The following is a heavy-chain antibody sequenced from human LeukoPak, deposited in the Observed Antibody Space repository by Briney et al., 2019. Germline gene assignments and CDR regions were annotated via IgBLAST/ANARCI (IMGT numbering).Heavy chain of an antibody. J-gene: IGHJ4*02. CDR2: IIPIFGTA. Sequence: ASVKVSCKASGGTFSSYAISWVRQAPGQVLEWMGGIIPIFGTANYAQKFQGRVTITADKSTSTAYMELSSLRSEDTAVYYCACGSTGTDENYFDYWGQGTLVTVSS. V-gene: IGHV1-69*06. D-gene: IGHD1-1*01. CDR3: ACGSTGTDENYFDY. CDR1: GGTFSSYA.